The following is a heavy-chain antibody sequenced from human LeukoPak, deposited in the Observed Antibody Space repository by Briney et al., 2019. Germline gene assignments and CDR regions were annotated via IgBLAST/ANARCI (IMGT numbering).Heavy chain of an antibody. CDR1: GYSFTSYW. V-gene: IGHV5-51*01. Sequence: GESLKISCRGSGYSFTSYWIAWVRQMPGKGLEWMGIIYPGDSDTRYSPSFQGQVTISADKSISTAYLQWSSLKASDTAMYYCARLSMTYYYGSGSSSWFDPWGQGTLVTVSS. CDR2: IYPGDSDT. J-gene: IGHJ5*02. D-gene: IGHD3-10*01. CDR3: ARLSMTYYYGSGSSSWFDP.